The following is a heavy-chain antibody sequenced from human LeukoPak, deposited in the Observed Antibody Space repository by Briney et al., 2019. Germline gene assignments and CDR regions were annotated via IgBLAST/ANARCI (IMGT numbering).Heavy chain of an antibody. J-gene: IGHJ4*02. CDR1: GGSISSYY. CDR3: AREATYYYDSSGYIDY. Sequence: PSETLSLTCTVSGGSISSYYWSWIRQPPGKGLEWIGYIYYSGSTNYNPSLKSRVTISVDTSKNQFSLKLSSVTAADTAVYYCAREATYYYDSSGYIDYWGQGTLVTVSS. V-gene: IGHV4-59*01. CDR2: IYYSGST. D-gene: IGHD3-22*01.